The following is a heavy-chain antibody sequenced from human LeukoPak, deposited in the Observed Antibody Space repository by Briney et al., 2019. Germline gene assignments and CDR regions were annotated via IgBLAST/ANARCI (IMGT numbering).Heavy chain of an antibody. CDR3: ARGYNWNYFDY. D-gene: IGHD1-20*01. V-gene: IGHV1-2*02. CDR1: GGTFSSYA. Sequence: ASVKVSCMASGGTFSSYAISWVRQAPGQGLEWMGWINPNSGGTDYAQKFQGRVTMTSDTSISTAYMELSRLRSDDTAVYYCARGYNWNYFDYWGQGTLVTVSS. J-gene: IGHJ4*02. CDR2: INPNSGGT.